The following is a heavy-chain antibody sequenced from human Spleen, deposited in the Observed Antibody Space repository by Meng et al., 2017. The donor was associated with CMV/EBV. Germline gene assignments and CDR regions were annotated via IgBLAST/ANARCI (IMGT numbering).Heavy chain of an antibody. CDR2: IYSGGST. J-gene: IGHJ6*02. D-gene: IGHD3-3*01. V-gene: IGHV3-53*01. Sequence: GESLKISCAASGFTVSSNYMNWVRQAPGKGLEWVSVIYSGGSTYYADSVKGRFTISRDNSKNTLYLQMNSLRAEDTAVYYCARDNFRSRAMDVWGQGTTVTVSS. CDR3: ARDNFRSRAMDV. CDR1: GFTVSSNY.